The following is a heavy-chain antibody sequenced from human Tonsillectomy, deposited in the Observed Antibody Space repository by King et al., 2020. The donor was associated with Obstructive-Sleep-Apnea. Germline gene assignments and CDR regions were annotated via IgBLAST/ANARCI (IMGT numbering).Heavy chain of an antibody. CDR3: ARLYGDYPMYYFDY. V-gene: IGHV1-2*02. CDR2: INPNSGGT. CDR1: GYTFNGYQ. D-gene: IGHD4-17*01. Sequence: VQLVQSGAEVKKAGASVKVSCKASGYTFNGYQMHWVRQAPGQGLEWMGWINPNSGGTHYAQKFQGRVTMTRDTYISTAYMELSRRRSDDTAVYYCARLYGDYPMYYFDYWGQGTPVTVSS. J-gene: IGHJ4*02.